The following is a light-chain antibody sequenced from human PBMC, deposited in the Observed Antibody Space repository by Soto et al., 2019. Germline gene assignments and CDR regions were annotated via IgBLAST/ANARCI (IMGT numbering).Light chain of an antibody. J-gene: IGKJ3*01. CDR2: GAS. Sequence: EIVLTQSPGTLSLSPGERATLSCRASQSVSSSYLAWYQQKPGQAPRLLIYGASSRATGIPDRFSGSGSGTDFPLTISRLEPEDFAVYYCQQYRSSPSFTFGPGTNVDIK. CDR1: QSVSSSY. V-gene: IGKV3-20*01. CDR3: QQYRSSPSFT.